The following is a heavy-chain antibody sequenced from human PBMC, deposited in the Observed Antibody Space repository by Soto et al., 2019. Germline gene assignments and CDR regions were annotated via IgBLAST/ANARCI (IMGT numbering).Heavy chain of an antibody. J-gene: IGHJ4*02. CDR3: ARGYCSSTSCYEFDY. Sequence: SETLSLTCTVSSGSISSYYWNWIRQPPGKGLEWIGSIYYSGNTNYSPSLKSRVTISVDTSKKQFSLKLTSATAADTAMYYCARGYCSSTSCYEFDYWGQGNLVSVSS. V-gene: IGHV4-59*01. CDR2: IYYSGNT. CDR1: SGSISSYY. D-gene: IGHD2-2*01.